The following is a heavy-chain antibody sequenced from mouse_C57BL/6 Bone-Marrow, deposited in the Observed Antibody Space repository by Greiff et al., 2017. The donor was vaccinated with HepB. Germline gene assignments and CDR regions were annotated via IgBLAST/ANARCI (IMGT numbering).Heavy chain of an antibody. D-gene: IGHD1-1*01. CDR1: GYAFSSSW. CDR3: NYYGSPFAY. Sequence: QVQLKESGPELVKPGASVKISCKASGYAFSSSWMNWVKQRPGKGLEWIGRIDPGDGDTNYNGKFKGKATLTADKSSSTAYMQLSSLTSEDSAVYFCNYYGSPFAYWGQGTLVTVSA. V-gene: IGHV1-82*01. CDR2: IDPGDGDT. J-gene: IGHJ3*01.